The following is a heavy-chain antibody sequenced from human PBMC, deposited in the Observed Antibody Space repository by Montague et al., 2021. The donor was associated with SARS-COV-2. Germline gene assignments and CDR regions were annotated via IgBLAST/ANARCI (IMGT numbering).Heavy chain of an antibody. CDR2: ISGAGTTI. D-gene: IGHD3-16*02. CDR1: GFTFSYFA. J-gene: IGHJ4*02. V-gene: IGHV3-48*03. CDR3: ARDLVVNDGISDY. Sequence: SLRLSCAASGFTFSYFAMNWVRQAPGKGLEWISYISGAGTTIYYADSVKGRFTISRDNAKNSLYLQMNSLRAEDTAVYYCARDLVVNDGISDYWGQGTLVTVSS.